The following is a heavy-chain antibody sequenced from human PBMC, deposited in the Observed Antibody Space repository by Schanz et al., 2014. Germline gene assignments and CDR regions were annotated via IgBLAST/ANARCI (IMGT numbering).Heavy chain of an antibody. J-gene: IGHJ3*02. CDR1: GGTFSTYP. CDR3: ARAGGPEDVFDI. CDR2: IIPIHGIV. V-gene: IGHV1-69*02. D-gene: IGHD6-13*01. Sequence: QVQLVQSGAEVKKPGSSMKVSCKASGGTFSTYPINWFRQAPGQGLEWMGRIIPIHGIVNYAQRFQDRVRITADKSTSTAYMELSSLRSDDAAVYYYARAGGPEDVFDIWGQGTILTVSS.